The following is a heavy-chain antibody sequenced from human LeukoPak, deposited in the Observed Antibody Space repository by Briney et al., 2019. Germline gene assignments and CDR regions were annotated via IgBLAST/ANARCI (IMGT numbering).Heavy chain of an antibody. CDR1: GFTFSSYS. Sequence: GGSLRLSCAASGFTFSSYSMNWVRQAPGKGRGWVSSISSSSSYIYYADSVKGRFTISRDNAKNSLYLQMNSLRAEDTAVYYCARLTPEQGDLWGRGTLVTVSS. CDR2: ISSSSSYI. CDR3: ARLTPEQGDL. V-gene: IGHV3-21*01. D-gene: IGHD1/OR15-1a*01. J-gene: IGHJ2*01.